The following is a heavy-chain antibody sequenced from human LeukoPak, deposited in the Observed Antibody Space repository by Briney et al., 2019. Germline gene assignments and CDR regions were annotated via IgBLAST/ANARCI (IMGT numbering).Heavy chain of an antibody. CDR2: VYHSGTT. J-gene: IGHJ4*02. CDR1: GYSISSGRY. Sequence: SETLSLTCAVSGYSISSGRYWGWIRQPPGKGLEWIGSVYHSGTTYYNPSLKSRLTISVDTSNNRFSLNLRSVTAADTAVYYCARSLSTAGIDFWGQGTLVTVSS. D-gene: IGHD4-17*01. CDR3: ARSLSTAGIDF. V-gene: IGHV4-38-2*01.